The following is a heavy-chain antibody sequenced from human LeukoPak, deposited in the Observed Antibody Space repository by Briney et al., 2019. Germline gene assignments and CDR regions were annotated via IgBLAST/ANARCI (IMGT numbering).Heavy chain of an antibody. J-gene: IGHJ4*02. D-gene: IGHD3-16*01. CDR2: IYHSGNT. CDR3: ARESPLGSFDY. Sequence: PSETLSLTCTVSGVSISSGGYYWSWIRQPPGKGLEWIGYIYHSGNTYYNPSLKSRVTISVDRSKSQFSLKLTSVTAADTAVYYCARESPLGSFDYWGQGTLVTVSS. V-gene: IGHV4-30-2*01. CDR1: GVSISSGGYY.